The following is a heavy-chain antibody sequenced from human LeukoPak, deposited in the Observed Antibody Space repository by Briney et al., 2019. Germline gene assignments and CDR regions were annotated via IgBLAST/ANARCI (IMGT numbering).Heavy chain of an antibody. D-gene: IGHD3-22*01. CDR3: ARDRSSEGYYDRSGYGYCYGKDV. V-gene: IGHV1-69*13. J-gene: IGHJ6*02. CDR1: GGTFSSYA. Sequence: ASVKVSCKASGGTFSSYAISWVRQAPGQGLEWMGGIIPIFGTANYAQKFQGRVTITADESTSTAYMELSSLRSEDTAVYYCARDRSSEGYYDRSGYGYCYGKDVLGQGTTVTGSS. CDR2: IIPIFGTA.